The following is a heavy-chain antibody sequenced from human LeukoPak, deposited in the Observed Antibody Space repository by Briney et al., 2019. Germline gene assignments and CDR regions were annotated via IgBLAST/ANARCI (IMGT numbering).Heavy chain of an antibody. CDR1: GYTFTSYD. Sequence: GASVKVSCKASGYTFTSYDINWVRQATGQGLEWMGWMNPNSGNTGYAQKFQGRVTITRNTSVSTAYMELSSLRSEDTAVYYCARGHYYGSGSYVAFDIWGQGTMVTVSS. CDR3: ARGHYYGSGSYVAFDI. J-gene: IGHJ3*02. D-gene: IGHD3-10*01. V-gene: IGHV1-8*03. CDR2: MNPNSGNT.